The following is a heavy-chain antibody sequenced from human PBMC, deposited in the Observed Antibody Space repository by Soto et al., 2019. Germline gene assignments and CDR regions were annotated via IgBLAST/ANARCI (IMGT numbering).Heavy chain of an antibody. CDR2: IYYIGST. Sequence: TVAEGTSISSGDCWSRKKKHPGKGLEWIGNIYYIGSTYYNPSLKSRLTISLDTSKNQFSLKLSSVTAADTAVYYCARVRLTYYSDSSAYLFAYWGQGTLVTVS. V-gene: IGHV4-31*02. J-gene: IGHJ4*02. CDR3: ARVRLTYYSDSSAYLFAY. D-gene: IGHD3-22*01. CDR1: EGTSISSGDC.